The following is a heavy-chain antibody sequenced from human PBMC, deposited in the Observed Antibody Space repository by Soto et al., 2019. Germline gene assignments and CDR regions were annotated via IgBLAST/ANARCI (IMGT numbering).Heavy chain of an antibody. CDR2: ISYDGSNK. CDR3: AKDLVARGDY. CDR1: AFTFSNYN. Sequence: QVHLVESGGGMVQPRRSLRLSCAASAFTFSNYNMHWVRQAPGKGLEWVAFISYDGSNKHYADSVKGRFTISRDNSKNMLYLQRNSLRPEDTAVYYCAKDLVARGDYWGQGTLVTVSS. J-gene: IGHJ4*02. V-gene: IGHV3-30*18. D-gene: IGHD5-12*01.